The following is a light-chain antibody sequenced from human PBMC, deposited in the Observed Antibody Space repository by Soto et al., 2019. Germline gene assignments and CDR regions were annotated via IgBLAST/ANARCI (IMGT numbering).Light chain of an antibody. CDR3: QQSGPSPPLT. V-gene: IGKV3-20*01. J-gene: IGKJ4*01. CDR2: ATS. CDR1: QTVGSSY. Sequence: DIVLTQSPGTLSLSPGERATVSCRASQTVGSSYLAWYQQKLGQAPRLLIYATSSRATCIPDRFSGSGSGTDFTLTISRLEPEDFAVYYCQQSGPSPPLTFGGGTKVEI.